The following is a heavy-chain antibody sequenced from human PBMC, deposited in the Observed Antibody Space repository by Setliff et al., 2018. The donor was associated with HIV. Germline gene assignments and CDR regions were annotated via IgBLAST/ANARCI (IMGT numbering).Heavy chain of an antibody. Sequence: GGSLRLSCAASGFTFNTYGMNWVRQAPGKGLEWVSLIYKAGKTYYADFVKGRFTIARDDTKNTVSLQMTNLEPGDTAMYYCAKGGYGGAYYVAGYWGQGTKVTVSS. CDR2: IYKAGKT. CDR3: AKGGYGGAYYVAGY. V-gene: IGHV3-23*03. D-gene: IGHD5-18*01. J-gene: IGHJ4*02. CDR1: GFTFNTYG.